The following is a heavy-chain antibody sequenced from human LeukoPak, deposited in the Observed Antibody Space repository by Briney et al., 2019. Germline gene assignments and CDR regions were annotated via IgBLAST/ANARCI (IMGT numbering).Heavy chain of an antibody. J-gene: IGHJ5*02. Sequence: SQTLSLTCAISRDSVSSNSAAWNWIRQSPSRGLEWLGRTYYRSKWYNDYAVSVKSRITINPDTSKNQFSLQLNSVTPEDTAVYYCAREGVAARPEENWFDPWGQGTLVTVSS. CDR3: AREGVAARPEENWFDP. D-gene: IGHD6-6*01. V-gene: IGHV6-1*01. CDR1: RDSVSSNSAA. CDR2: TYYRSKWYN.